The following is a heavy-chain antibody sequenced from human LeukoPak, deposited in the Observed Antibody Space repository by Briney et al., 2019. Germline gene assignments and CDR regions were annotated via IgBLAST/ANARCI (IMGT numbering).Heavy chain of an antibody. CDR3: AKDLDYGDYGDYFDY. CDR1: GFTFSSYA. D-gene: IGHD4-17*01. CDR2: ISDSGGST. V-gene: IGHV3-23*01. Sequence: PGGSLRLSCAASGFTFSSYAVSWVRQAPGKGLEWVSAISDSGGSTYYADSVKGRFTISRDNSKNTLYLQMNSLRAEDTAVYYCAKDLDYGDYGDYFDYWGQGTLVTVSS. J-gene: IGHJ4*02.